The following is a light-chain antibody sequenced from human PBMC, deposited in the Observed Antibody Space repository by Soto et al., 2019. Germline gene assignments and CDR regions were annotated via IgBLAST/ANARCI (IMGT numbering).Light chain of an antibody. V-gene: IGKV3-15*01. J-gene: IGKJ1*01. CDR1: QTVSIN. Sequence: DIVMTQSPAALSVSPGESATVSCRASQTVSINLAWYQQKPGQAPRLLIYGASTRATDVPVRFSGSGSATEFSLTIKSLQSEDLEVYYCLQYNNWPRTFGQGTKVNIX. CDR2: GAS. CDR3: LQYNNWPRT.